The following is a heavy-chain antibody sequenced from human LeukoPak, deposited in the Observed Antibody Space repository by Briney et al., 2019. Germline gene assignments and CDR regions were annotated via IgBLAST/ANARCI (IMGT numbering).Heavy chain of an antibody. D-gene: IGHD6-19*01. Sequence: TGGSLRLSCVGSGFNFRDHWMSRLRQAPGKGPEWVAHTKPDGSEKYYVDSVKGRFIISRDDARNSLSLQMNSLRAEDTAVYYCARDREWSRVYQYMDVWGKGTTVTVSS. CDR1: GFNFRDHW. J-gene: IGHJ6*04. CDR2: TKPDGSEK. V-gene: IGHV3-7*01. CDR3: ARDREWSRVYQYMDV.